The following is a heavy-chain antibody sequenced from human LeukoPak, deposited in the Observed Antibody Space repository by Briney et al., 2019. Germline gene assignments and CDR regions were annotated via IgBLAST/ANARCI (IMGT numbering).Heavy chain of an antibody. D-gene: IGHD4-23*01. CDR1: GGTFSSYA. CDR3: ARDHRCAARETLPVWFDP. V-gene: IGHV1-69*05. CDR2: IIPIFGTA. J-gene: IGHJ5*02. Sequence: ASVKVSCKASGGTFSSYAISRVPQAPGQGLEWRGGIIPIFGTANYAQKFQGRVTITTDESTSTAYMELSSLRSEDTAVYYCARDHRCAARETLPVWFDPWGQGTLVTVSS.